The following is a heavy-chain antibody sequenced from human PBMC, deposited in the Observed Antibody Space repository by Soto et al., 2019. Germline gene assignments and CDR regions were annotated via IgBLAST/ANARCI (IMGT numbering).Heavy chain of an antibody. V-gene: IGHV4-59*12. CDR2: IYYSGSS. Sequence: SETLSLTCTVSGGSISSYYWSWIRQPPGKGLEWIGYIYYSGSSDYNPSLKSRVTMSVDTSKNQFSLKLSSVTAADTAVYYCARGVGCSSTSCYDFDYWGQGTLVTASS. J-gene: IGHJ4*02. CDR1: GGSISSYY. D-gene: IGHD2-2*01. CDR3: ARGVGCSSTSCYDFDY.